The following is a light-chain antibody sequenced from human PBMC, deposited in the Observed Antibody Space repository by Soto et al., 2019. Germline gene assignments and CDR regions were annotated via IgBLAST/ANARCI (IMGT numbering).Light chain of an antibody. J-gene: IGKJ5*01. Sequence: EIQMTQSPSTLSASIGDRVTITCRASQSISRWLAWYQQNPGRAPKLLIYDASRLGSGVPSRFSGSGSGTEFTLTISSLQPDDSATYYCQQSYSTLSITFGQGTRLEIK. V-gene: IGKV1-5*01. CDR2: DAS. CDR1: QSISRW. CDR3: QQSYSTLSIT.